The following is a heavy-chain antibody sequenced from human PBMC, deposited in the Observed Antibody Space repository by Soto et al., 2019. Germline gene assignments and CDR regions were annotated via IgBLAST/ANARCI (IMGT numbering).Heavy chain of an antibody. V-gene: IGHV3-23*01. CDR1: GFTFSTYA. J-gene: IGHJ6*02. CDR2: IRSSVDGT. D-gene: IGHD3-3*01. Sequence: HPGGPLSLSGAASGFTFSTYAMTWVRQAPGKGLEWDSIIRSSVDGTYYVDSVKGRFTISRDNSRNTLNLQMNSLRVEDTAVYYCAKNGDFWSWGMDVWGQGTTVTVSS. CDR3: AKNGDFWSWGMDV.